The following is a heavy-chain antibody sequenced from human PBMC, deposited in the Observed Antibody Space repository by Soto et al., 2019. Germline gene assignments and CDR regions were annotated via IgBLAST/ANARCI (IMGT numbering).Heavy chain of an antibody. J-gene: IGHJ6*03. V-gene: IGHV3-33*01. Sequence: GGSLRLSCAASGFTFSSYGMHWVRQAPGKGLEWVAVIWYDGSNKYYADSVKGRFTISRDNSKNTLYLQMNSLRAEDTAVYYCARDVYYGSGSYSRKDYYMDVWGKGTTVTVSS. D-gene: IGHD3-10*01. CDR2: IWYDGSNK. CDR1: GFTFSSYG. CDR3: ARDVYYGSGSYSRKDYYMDV.